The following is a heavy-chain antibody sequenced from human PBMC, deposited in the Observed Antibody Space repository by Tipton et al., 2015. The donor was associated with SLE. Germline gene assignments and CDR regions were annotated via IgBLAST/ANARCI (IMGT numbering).Heavy chain of an antibody. D-gene: IGHD3-3*01. Sequence: GSLRLSCAASGFTFSSYSMNWVRQAPGKGLEWVSSISSGSNYIYYRDSVRGRFTISRDNAKNSLHLEMNSLRADDTAVYYCAREGVAGSFDFWGQGTLVTVSS. J-gene: IGHJ4*02. V-gene: IGHV3-21*01. CDR2: ISSGSNYI. CDR1: GFTFSSYS. CDR3: AREGVAGSFDF.